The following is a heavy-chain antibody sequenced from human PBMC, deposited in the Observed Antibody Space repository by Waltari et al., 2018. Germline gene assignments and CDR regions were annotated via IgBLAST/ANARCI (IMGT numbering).Heavy chain of an antibody. CDR1: GFTFSSYS. CDR3: ARGDDSSGYSSLINYY. J-gene: IGHJ4*02. V-gene: IGHV3-21*01. CDR2: ISSSSSYI. D-gene: IGHD3-22*01. Sequence: EVQLVESGGGLVKPGGSLRLSCAASGFTFSSYSMNWVRQAPGKGLEWVSSISSSSSYIYYAGSVKGRFAISRDNAKNSLYLQMNSLRAEDTAVYYCARGDDSSGYSSLINYYWGQGTLVTVSS.